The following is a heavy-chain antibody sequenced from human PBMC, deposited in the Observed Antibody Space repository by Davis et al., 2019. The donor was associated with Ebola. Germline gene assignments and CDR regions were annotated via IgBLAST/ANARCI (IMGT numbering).Heavy chain of an antibody. D-gene: IGHD3-10*01. J-gene: IGHJ4*02. CDR1: GGSISSGGYY. CDR2: IYYSGST. Sequence: MPSETLSPTCTLSGGSISSGGYYWRWIRPHPGKGLAWIGYIYYSGSTYYNRSLKSRVTISVDTSKNQFSLKLSSVTAADTAVYYCARDSGGYYGSGSYYEPLFDYWSQGTLVTVSS. V-gene: IGHV4-31*03. CDR3: ARDSGGYYGSGSYYEPLFDY.